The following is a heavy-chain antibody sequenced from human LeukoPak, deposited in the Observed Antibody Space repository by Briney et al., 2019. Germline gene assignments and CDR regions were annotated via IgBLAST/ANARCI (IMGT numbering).Heavy chain of an antibody. D-gene: IGHD6-19*01. CDR2: ISWNSGSI. CDR3: AKDTGHSSGWYNWFDP. V-gene: IGHV3-9*01. Sequence: GRFLRLSCAASGFTFDDYAMHWVRQAPGKGLEWVSGISWNSGSIGYADSVKGRFTISRDNAKNSLYLQMNSLRAEDTALYYCAKDTGHSSGWYNWFDPWGQGTLVTVSS. J-gene: IGHJ5*02. CDR1: GFTFDDYA.